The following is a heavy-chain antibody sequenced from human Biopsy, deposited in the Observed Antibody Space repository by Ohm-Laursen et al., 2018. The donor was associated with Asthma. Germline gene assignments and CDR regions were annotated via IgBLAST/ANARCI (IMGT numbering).Heavy chain of an antibody. CDR2: INHSGST. V-gene: IGHV4-34*01. J-gene: IGHJ6*02. D-gene: IGHD2-2*01. CDR1: GGSFSAYY. Sequence: SETLSLTCAVYGGSFSAYYWSWIRQPPGKGLEWIAEINHSGSTNYNPSLKSRVTMSVDTSKNQFSLKLSSVTAADTAVYYCARVVGGYCSSTSCYGGYYYGMDVWGQGTTVTVSS. CDR3: ARVVGGYCSSTSCYGGYYYGMDV.